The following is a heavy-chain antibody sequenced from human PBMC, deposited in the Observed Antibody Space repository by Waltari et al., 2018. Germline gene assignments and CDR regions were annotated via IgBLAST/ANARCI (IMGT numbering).Heavy chain of an antibody. CDR1: AFTFSTHW. CDR2: IKQDGSEK. CDR3: VRGAVDN. Sequence: EVQLVESGGALVPPGGPRRLSCAASAFTFSTHWMSWARQAPGKGLEWVANIKQDGSEKYYVDSVKGRFTISRDNAKNSLYLQMNSLRAEDSAVYHCVRGAVDNWGQGTLVTVSS. D-gene: IGHD2-15*01. V-gene: IGHV3-7*01. J-gene: IGHJ4*02.